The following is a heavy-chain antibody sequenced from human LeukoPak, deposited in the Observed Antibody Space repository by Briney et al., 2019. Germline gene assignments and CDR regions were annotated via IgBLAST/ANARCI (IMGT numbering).Heavy chain of an antibody. D-gene: IGHD6-19*01. CDR2: ISGSGGST. CDR1: GFTFSSYA. V-gene: IGHV3-23*01. CDR3: AREGSSGWLYYFDY. J-gene: IGHJ4*02. Sequence: GGSLRLSCAASGFTFSSYAMSWVRQAPGKGLEWVSAISGSGGSTYYADSVKGRFTISRDNSKNTLYLQMNSLRAEDTAVYYCAREGSSGWLYYFDYWAREPWSPSPQ.